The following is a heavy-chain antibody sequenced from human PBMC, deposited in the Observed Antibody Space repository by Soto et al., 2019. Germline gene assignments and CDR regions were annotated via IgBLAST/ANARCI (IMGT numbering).Heavy chain of an antibody. J-gene: IGHJ4*02. CDR1: GFTFSSYW. CDR3: VRGDGDRYDGHGYLGRH. Sequence: EVQLVESGGGLVQPGGSLILSCAASGFTFSSYWMHWVRQAPGKGLEWVSRMNMDGNRISYVDSVKGRCTISRDNAKNTFYMEMNSARVEDTAVYYCVRGDGDRYDGHGYLGRHWGQGSLVTVSS. CDR2: MNMDGNRI. D-gene: IGHD2-21*01. V-gene: IGHV3-74*01.